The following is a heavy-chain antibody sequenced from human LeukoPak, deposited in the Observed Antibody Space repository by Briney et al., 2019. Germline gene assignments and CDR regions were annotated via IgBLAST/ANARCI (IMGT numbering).Heavy chain of an antibody. CDR3: ARDIPLEGTTP. CDR1: GGSISSVGYY. J-gene: IGHJ4*02. D-gene: IGHD2/OR15-2a*01. Sequence: PSETLSLTCTVSGGSISSVGYYWSWIRQHPGKGLEWIGYIYYSGSTYYNPSLESRVTISVDTSKNQFSLKLSSVTAADTAVYYCARDIPLEGTTPWGQGTLVTVSS. CDR2: IYYSGST. V-gene: IGHV4-31*03.